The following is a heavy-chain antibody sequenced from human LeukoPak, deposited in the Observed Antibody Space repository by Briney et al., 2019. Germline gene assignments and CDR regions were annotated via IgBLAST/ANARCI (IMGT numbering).Heavy chain of an antibody. D-gene: IGHD6-19*01. J-gene: IGHJ5*02. CDR2: IFDAAST. CDR3: ARHPIAVAVCWFDP. Sequence: SETLSLTCTVSGGSISSSSYYWGWIRQSPGRGLEWIGTIFDAASTYYNPSLKSRVTISVDTSKNQFSLKLSSVTAADTAVYYCARHPIAVAVCWFDPWGQGTLVTVSS. V-gene: IGHV4-39*01. CDR1: GGSISSSSYY.